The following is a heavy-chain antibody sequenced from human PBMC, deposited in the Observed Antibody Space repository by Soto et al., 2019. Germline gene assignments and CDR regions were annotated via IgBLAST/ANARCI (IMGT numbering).Heavy chain of an antibody. CDR3: ARYKNLDS. CDR1: GFTFSSCW. Sequence: EVHLVESGGGLVQPGGSLRLSCEASGFTFSSCWMSWVRQAPGKGLEWVANIKEDGSEKHYVDSVEGRFTISRDNAKNSLYLQMNSLRAEDTAVYYCARYKNLDSWGQGTLVTVSS. D-gene: IGHD1-1*01. V-gene: IGHV3-7*01. CDR2: IKEDGSEK. J-gene: IGHJ4*02.